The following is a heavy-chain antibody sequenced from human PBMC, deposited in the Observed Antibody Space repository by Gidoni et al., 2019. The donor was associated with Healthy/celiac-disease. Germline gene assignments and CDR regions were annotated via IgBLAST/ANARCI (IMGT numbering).Heavy chain of an antibody. D-gene: IGHD6-19*01. J-gene: IGHJ5*02. CDR3: ARDSEVRQQWMEDEYKWFDP. V-gene: IGHV3-21*01. CDR1: GFPLSSYS. CDR2: VSSGGSYI. Sequence: EVQLVESGGGLVKPGGSLRLSCAASGFPLSSYSMNWVRQAPGKGLEWVSTVSSGGSYIYYADSVKGRFTISRDNAKNSLYLQMNSQRADDTAVYYCARDSEVRQQWMEDEYKWFDPWGQGTLVTVSS.